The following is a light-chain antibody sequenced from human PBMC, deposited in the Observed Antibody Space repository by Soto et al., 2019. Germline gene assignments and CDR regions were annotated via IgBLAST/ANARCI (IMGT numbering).Light chain of an antibody. CDR1: QSVSTNQ. CDR2: GAS. CDR3: QQYGSSPET. V-gene: IGKV3-20*01. Sequence: EIVLTQSPGTLSLSPGERATLSCRASQSVSTNQLAWYQQNPGQAPRLLIYGASSRATGIADRFSGSGSGTDFTLTVSRLEPEDFAVYYCQQYGSSPETFGQGTKVDI. J-gene: IGKJ1*01.